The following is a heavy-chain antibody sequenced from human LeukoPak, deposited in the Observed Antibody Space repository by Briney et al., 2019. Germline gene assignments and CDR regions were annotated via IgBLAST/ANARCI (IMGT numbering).Heavy chain of an antibody. CDR2: IKQDGSEK. D-gene: IGHD2-15*01. CDR3: ARGLVVGTPTPPKGRPFDI. CDR1: GFTFSSYW. J-gene: IGHJ3*02. Sequence: GGSLRLSCAASGFTFSSYWMSWVRQAPGKGLEWVANIKQDGSEKYYVDSVKGRFTISRDNAKNSLYLQMNSLRAEDTAVYYCARGLVVGTPTPPKGRPFDIWGQGTMVTVSS. V-gene: IGHV3-7*03.